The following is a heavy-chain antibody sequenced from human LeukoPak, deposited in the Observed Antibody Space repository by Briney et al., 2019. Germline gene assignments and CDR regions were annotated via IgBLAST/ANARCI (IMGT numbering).Heavy chain of an antibody. Sequence: PSETLSLTCTVSRGSISSYYWSWIRQPAGKGLEWIGRIYASGITNYNPSLKSRVTMSVDTSKNQFSLKLNSVTAADTAVYYCVRDVDYWGQGTLVTVSS. J-gene: IGHJ4*02. CDR2: IYASGIT. CDR1: RGSISSYY. CDR3: VRDVDY. V-gene: IGHV4-4*07.